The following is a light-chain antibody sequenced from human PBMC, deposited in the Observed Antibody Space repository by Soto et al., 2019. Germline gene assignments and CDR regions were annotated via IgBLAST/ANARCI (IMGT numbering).Light chain of an antibody. Sequence: QSALTQPASVSGSPGHSITISCTGTSNDVGGYDYVSWYQQHPGKAPKLVIYEVSHRPSGISDRFSGSKSGNTASLTISGLQVEDEADYYCSSYDTSSPYVFGPGTKVTVL. V-gene: IGLV2-14*01. CDR2: EVS. J-gene: IGLJ1*01. CDR3: SSYDTSSPYV. CDR1: SNDVGGYDY.